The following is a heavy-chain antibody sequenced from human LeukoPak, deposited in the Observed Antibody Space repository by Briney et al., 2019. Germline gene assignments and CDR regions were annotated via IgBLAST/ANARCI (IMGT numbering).Heavy chain of an antibody. CDR3: ARGGKKALAGTRSPQYFQH. Sequence: GGSLRLSCAASGLTFSSYGMHWVRQAPGKGLEWVAFIRYDGSNKYYADSVKGRFAISRDNSKNTLYLQMNSLRPEDTAVYYCARGGKKALAGTRSPQYFQHWGQGTLVTVSS. CDR1: GLTFSSYG. CDR2: IRYDGSNK. D-gene: IGHD6-19*01. V-gene: IGHV3-30*02. J-gene: IGHJ1*01.